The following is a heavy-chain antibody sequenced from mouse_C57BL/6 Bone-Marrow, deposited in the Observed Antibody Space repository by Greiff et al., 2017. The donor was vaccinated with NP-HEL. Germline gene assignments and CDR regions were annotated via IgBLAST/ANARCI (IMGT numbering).Heavy chain of an antibody. CDR2: LDPETGGT. CDR3: TRERPKGFAY. J-gene: IGHJ3*01. CDR1: GYTFTDYE. Sequence: VQLQQSGAELVRPGASVTLSCKASGYTFTDYEMPLVQQTPVHGLEWIGALDPETGGTAYNQKFKGKAILTADKSSSTAYMELRSLTSEDSAVYYCTRERPKGFAYWGQGTLVTVSA. V-gene: IGHV1-15*01.